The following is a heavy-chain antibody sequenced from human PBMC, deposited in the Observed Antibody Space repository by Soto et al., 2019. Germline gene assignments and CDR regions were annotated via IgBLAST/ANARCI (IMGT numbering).Heavy chain of an antibody. D-gene: IGHD6-13*01. CDR3: GTGSSWTKVEY. CDR2: IIPIFGPA. CDR1: GGTLSRSA. V-gene: IGHV1-69*01. J-gene: IGHJ4*02. Sequence: QVQLVQSGAEVKKPGSSVKVSCKASGGTLSRSAISWVRQAPGQGLEWMGGIIPIFGPAIYAQKFRGRVSIIADESTRPDYMEMRSLRSEDTAVYYCGTGSSWTKVEYWGQGTLVTVSS.